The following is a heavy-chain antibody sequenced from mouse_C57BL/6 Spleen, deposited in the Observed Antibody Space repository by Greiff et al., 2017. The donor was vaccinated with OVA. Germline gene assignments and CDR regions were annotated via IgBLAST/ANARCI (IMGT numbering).Heavy chain of an antibody. CDR1: GYTFTSYW. Sequence: QVQLQQPGAELVRLGTSVKLSCKASGYTFTSYWMHWVKQRPGQGLEWIGVIDPSDSYTNYNQKFKGKATLTVDTSSSTAYMQLSSLTSEDSAVYYCARGGYDEDWYFDVWGTGTTVTVSS. V-gene: IGHV1-59*01. D-gene: IGHD2-14*01. J-gene: IGHJ1*03. CDR2: IDPSDSYT. CDR3: ARGGYDEDWYFDV.